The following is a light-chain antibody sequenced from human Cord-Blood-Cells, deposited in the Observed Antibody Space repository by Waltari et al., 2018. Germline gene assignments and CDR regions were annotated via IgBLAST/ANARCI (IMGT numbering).Light chain of an antibody. V-gene: IGLV2-23*02. CDR3: CSYAGSSTWV. CDR2: EVR. CDR1: SSDVGSYNL. J-gene: IGLJ3*02. Sequence: QSALTQPASVSGSPGQSITISCTGTSSDVGSYNLVSWYQQHPGKAPKLMIYEVRNRPAGVSNRFSGSKSGNTASLTISGLQAEDEADYYCCSYAGSSTWVFGGGTKLTVL.